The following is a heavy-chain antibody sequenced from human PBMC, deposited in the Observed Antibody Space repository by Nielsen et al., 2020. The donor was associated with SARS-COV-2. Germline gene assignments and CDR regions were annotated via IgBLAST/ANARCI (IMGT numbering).Heavy chain of an antibody. J-gene: IGHJ4*02. V-gene: IGHV3-20*04. Sequence: GESLKISCAASGFAFDDYVMTWVRQGPGRGLEWVSGINWNGGTKGYADSVKGRFTISRDNSKNTLYLQMNSLRAEDTAVYYCAREGQWLEPTGVDYWGQGTLVTVSS. D-gene: IGHD6-19*01. CDR3: AREGQWLEPTGVDY. CDR2: INWNGGTK. CDR1: GFAFDDYV.